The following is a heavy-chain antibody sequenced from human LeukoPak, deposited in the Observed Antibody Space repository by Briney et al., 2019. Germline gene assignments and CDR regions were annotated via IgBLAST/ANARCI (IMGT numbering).Heavy chain of an antibody. D-gene: IGHD2-15*01. CDR3: MRSVGSTNWYAY. Sequence: ASVKVSCKASGYTFSDYYIHWVRQAPGQGLEWMGWINPHSGGTNSAQKFQGRVTMTRDTSISTAYMELNNLRSGDAAVYYCMRSVGSTNWYAYWGQGTHVIVSS. V-gene: IGHV1-2*02. J-gene: IGHJ5*01. CDR2: INPHSGGT. CDR1: GYTFSDYY.